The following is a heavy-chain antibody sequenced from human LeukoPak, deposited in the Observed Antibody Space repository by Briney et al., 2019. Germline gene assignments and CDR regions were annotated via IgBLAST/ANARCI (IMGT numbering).Heavy chain of an antibody. CDR3: VAEMTASAAFDI. CDR1: GDSLTSSSHY. J-gene: IGHJ3*02. D-gene: IGHD2-21*02. Sequence: SETLSLTCTVSGDSLTSSSHYWGWIRQPPGKRLQWVASLHHTGRNYSNAALKSRVSISMDTAKSQFSLKVNSVTAADSGVYYCVAEMTASAAFDIWGQGTMVAVSS. CDR2: LHHTGRN. V-gene: IGHV4-39*01.